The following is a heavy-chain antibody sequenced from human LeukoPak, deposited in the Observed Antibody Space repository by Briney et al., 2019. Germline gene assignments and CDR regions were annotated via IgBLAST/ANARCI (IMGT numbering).Heavy chain of an antibody. V-gene: IGHV4-4*07. D-gene: IGHD3-10*01. J-gene: IGHJ4*02. CDR2: ISTSGST. CDR3: AIWPFRGVLY. CDR1: GGSISSYY. Sequence: PSETLSPTCTVSGGSISSYYWSWIRQPAGKGLESIGHISTSGSTNYNPSLKSRVTMSVDTSKNQFSLKLSSVTAADTAVYYCAIWPFRGVLYWGQGTLVTVSS.